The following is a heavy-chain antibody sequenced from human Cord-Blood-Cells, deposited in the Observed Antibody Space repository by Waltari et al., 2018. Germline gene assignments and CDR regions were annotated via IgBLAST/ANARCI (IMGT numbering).Heavy chain of an antibody. CDR3: ARGGRLATIIDY. D-gene: IGHD5-12*01. J-gene: IGHJ4*02. Sequence: EVQLVESGGGWIQPGGSLRLSCAASGFTVSSNYMSWVRQAPGKGLEWVAVIYSGGSTYYADSLEGRFTISRDNSKNTLYLQMNCLRAEDTAVYYCARGGRLATIIDYWGQGTLVTVSS. CDR2: IYSGGST. CDR1: GFTVSSNY. V-gene: IGHV3-53*01.